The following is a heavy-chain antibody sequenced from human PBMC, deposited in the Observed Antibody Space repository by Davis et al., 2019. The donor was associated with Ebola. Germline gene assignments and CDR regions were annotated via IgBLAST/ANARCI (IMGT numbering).Heavy chain of an antibody. CDR3: ARAVTTSGYYYMDV. CDR1: GFTFSSYA. CDR2: ISGSGGST. Sequence: PGGSLRLSCAASGFTFSSYAMSWVRQAPGKGLEWVSAISGSGGSTYYADSVKGRFTISRDNSKNTLYLQMNSLRAEDTAVYYCARAVTTSGYYYMDVWGKGTTVTVSS. D-gene: IGHD4-17*01. J-gene: IGHJ6*03. V-gene: IGHV3-23*01.